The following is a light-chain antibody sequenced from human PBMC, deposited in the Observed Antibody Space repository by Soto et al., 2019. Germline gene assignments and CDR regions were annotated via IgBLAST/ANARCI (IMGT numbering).Light chain of an antibody. CDR1: TTDVGGFNY. CDR3: SSYSSGTTSYV. V-gene: IGLV2-14*01. J-gene: IGLJ1*01. CDR2: EVN. Sequence: QSALTQPASVSGSPGQSITISCTGTTTDVGGFNYVSWYQQHPGRAPKLIIYEVNNRPSGVSNRFSGSKSGNTASLTISGLQAEDEADYYCSSYSSGTTSYVFGIGTKLTVL.